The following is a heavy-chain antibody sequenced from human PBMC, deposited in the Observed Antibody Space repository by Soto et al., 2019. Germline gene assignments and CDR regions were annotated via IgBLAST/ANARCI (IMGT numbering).Heavy chain of an antibody. CDR2: IYATWTT. V-gene: IGHV4-4*07. D-gene: IGHD1-1*01. Sequence: PWETQSLTYTVSGASISGFYGSWIRKSAGKGLEWIGRIYATWTTDYNPSLKSRVMMSVDTSKKQFSLKLRSVTAADTAVYYCVRDGTKTLRDWFDPWGQGISVTVSS. CDR1: GASISGFY. CDR3: VRDGTKTLRDWFDP. J-gene: IGHJ5*02.